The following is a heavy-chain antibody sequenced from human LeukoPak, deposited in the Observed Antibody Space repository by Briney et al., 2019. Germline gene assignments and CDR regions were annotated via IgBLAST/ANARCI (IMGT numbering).Heavy chain of an antibody. J-gene: IGHJ4*02. CDR1: GFTVSSNY. D-gene: IGHD6-6*01. Sequence: PGGSLRLSCAASGFTVSSNYMSWVRQAPGKGLEWVSVIYSGGSTYYADSVTGRYTISRENSKNTLYLQMNSLRAENTAVYYCARDSRSSSGGDYWGQGTLVTVSS. CDR3: ARDSRSSSGGDY. CDR2: IYSGGST. V-gene: IGHV3-66*02.